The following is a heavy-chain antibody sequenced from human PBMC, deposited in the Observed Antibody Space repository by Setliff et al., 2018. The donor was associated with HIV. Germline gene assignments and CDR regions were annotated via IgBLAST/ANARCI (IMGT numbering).Heavy chain of an antibody. CDR2: IYYSGST. V-gene: IGHV4-59*11. D-gene: IGHD4-4*01. CDR1: SDSLSSHY. J-gene: IGHJ6*03. CDR3: AREVRYYYYMDV. Sequence: SETLSLTCTVSSDSLSSHYWSWIRQPPGKGLEWIGYIYYSGSTNYNPSLKSRVTILVDTSKNQFSLKLSSVTAADTAVYYCAREVRYYYYMDVWGKGTTVTVSS.